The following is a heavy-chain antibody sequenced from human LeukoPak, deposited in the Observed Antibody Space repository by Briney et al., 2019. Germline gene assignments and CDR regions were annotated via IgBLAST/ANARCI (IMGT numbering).Heavy chain of an antibody. CDR3: ATGANLNAFDI. CDR1: GFNFSNSG. Sequence: GGSLRLSCAASGFNFSNSGLHWVRQAPGKGLGWVAVIWYDGSDKYYADSVKGRFTISRDNSKNTLYLRMNSLRAEDTAVYYCATGANLNAFDIWGQGTMVTVSS. D-gene: IGHD3-10*01. V-gene: IGHV3-33*01. CDR2: IWYDGSDK. J-gene: IGHJ3*02.